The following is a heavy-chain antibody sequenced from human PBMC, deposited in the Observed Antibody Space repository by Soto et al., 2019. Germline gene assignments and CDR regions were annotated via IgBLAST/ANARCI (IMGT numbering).Heavy chain of an antibody. V-gene: IGHV1-69*02. J-gene: IGHJ4*02. CDR2: IIPILGIA. D-gene: IGHD6-13*01. CDR1: GVTFSSYT. CDR3: ARAPYSSSWFYYFDY. Sequence: QVQLVQSGAEVKKPGSSVKVSCKASGVTFSSYTISWVRQAPGQGLEWMGRIIPILGIANYAQKFQGRVTITADKSTSTAYMELSSLRYEDTAVYYCARAPYSSSWFYYFDYWGQGTLVTVSS.